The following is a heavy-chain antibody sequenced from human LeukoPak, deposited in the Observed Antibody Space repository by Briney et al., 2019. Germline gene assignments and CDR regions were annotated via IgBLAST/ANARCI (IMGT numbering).Heavy chain of an antibody. Sequence: GGSLRLSXAASGFTFSNYGMHWARQAVGKGLEWVAFIRYDGNKKYYVDSGKGRFTVSRDNSKNTLYLQLNSLRAEDTAVYYCAKVAEYGDNDAFDIWGQGTMVTVSS. CDR2: IRYDGNKK. CDR1: GFTFSNYG. D-gene: IGHD4-17*01. J-gene: IGHJ3*02. V-gene: IGHV3-30*02. CDR3: AKVAEYGDNDAFDI.